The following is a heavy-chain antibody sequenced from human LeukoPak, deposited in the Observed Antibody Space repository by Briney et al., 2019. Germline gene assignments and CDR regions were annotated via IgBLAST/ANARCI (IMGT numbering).Heavy chain of an antibody. J-gene: IGHJ5*02. D-gene: IGHD3-10*01. CDR3: ARRPPYYGSGTSNWFDP. CDR2: INPSTGAT. Sequence: ASVKVSCKASGYAFIGYYMHWVRQAPGQGLEWMGWINPSTGATKSAQNFQGRITMTRDTSINTVYMGLSRLTSDDTAIYYCARRPPYYGSGTSNWFDPWGEGTLVIVSS. CDR1: GYAFIGYY. V-gene: IGHV1-2*02.